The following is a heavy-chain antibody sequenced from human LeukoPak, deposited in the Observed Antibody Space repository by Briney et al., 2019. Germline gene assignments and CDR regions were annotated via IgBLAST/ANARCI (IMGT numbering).Heavy chain of an antibody. CDR1: GFTFSSYW. Sequence: PGGSLRLSCAVSGFTFSSYWMSWVRQAPGKGLEWVANIKQDGSEKYYVDSVKGRFTISRDNSKNSLYLQMNSLRDEDTAVYYCARDLPNYYGLDYWGQGTLVTVSS. CDR3: ARDLPNYYGLDY. J-gene: IGHJ4*02. CDR2: IKQDGSEK. D-gene: IGHD3-10*01. V-gene: IGHV3-7*01.